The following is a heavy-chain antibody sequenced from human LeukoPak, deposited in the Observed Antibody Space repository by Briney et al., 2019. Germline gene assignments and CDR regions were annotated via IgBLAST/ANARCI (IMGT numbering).Heavy chain of an antibody. CDR1: GYTFTSYG. CDR2: ISAYNGNT. J-gene: IGHJ6*02. V-gene: IGHV1-18*01. CDR3: ARDRLLGVVVPAAMDV. Sequence: ASVKVSCKASGYTFTSYGISWVRQAPGQGLEWMGWISAYNGNTNYAQKLQGRVTMTTDTSTSTAYMELRSLRSDDTAVYYCARDRLLGVVVPAAMDVWGQGTTVTVSS. D-gene: IGHD2-2*01.